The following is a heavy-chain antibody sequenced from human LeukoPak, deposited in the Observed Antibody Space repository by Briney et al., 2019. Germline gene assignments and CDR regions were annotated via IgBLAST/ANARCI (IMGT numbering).Heavy chain of an antibody. D-gene: IGHD3-3*01. V-gene: IGHV3-21*01. CDR3: ARDPDSRIRIFGVGEKAFDI. CDR2: ISGSSSEI. Sequence: PGGSLRLSCTASGFTFSSYRMNWVRQAPGKGLECVSSISGSSSEIHYADSVRGRFTISRDNAKNSLYLQMNSLRVEDTAVYFCARDPDSRIRIFGVGEKAFDIWGQGTMITVSS. CDR1: GFTFSSYR. J-gene: IGHJ3*02.